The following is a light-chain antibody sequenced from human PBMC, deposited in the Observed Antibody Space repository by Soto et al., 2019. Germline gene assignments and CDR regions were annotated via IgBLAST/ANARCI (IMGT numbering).Light chain of an antibody. CDR1: QSVGNY. CDR3: QQLSNWPRT. J-gene: IGKJ1*01. V-gene: IGKV3-11*01. Sequence: EIVLTQSPAPLSFSPGERATLSCRASQSVGNYLVWYKQKPGQAPSLLVYDASKSAIGIPARFSGSGSGTDYSLTISSLEPEDFALYYCQQLSNWPRTFGLGTTVEIK. CDR2: DAS.